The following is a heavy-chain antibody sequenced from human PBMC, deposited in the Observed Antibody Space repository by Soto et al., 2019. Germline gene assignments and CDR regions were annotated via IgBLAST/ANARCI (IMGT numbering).Heavy chain of an antibody. V-gene: IGHV3-7*01. Sequence: EVQLVESGGGLVQTGGSLRLSCAASGFTFSAYWMSWVRQAPGKGLEWVANIKQAGSEKYYVDSVNGRFIISRDDAKNSLFLQVNSLRVEDTAVYYCAREKRSIGYFEYWGQGTLVTVSS. CDR3: AREKRSIGYFEY. CDR2: IKQAGSEK. CDR1: GFTFSAYW. D-gene: IGHD6-25*01. J-gene: IGHJ4*02.